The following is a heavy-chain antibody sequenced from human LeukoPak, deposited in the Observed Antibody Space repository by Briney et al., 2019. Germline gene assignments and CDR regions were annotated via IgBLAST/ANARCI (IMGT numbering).Heavy chain of an antibody. V-gene: IGHV4-34*01. CDR2: FNHSGST. CDR1: GGSFGGYY. J-gene: IGHJ4*02. Sequence: SETLSLTCAVSGGSFGGYYWSWIRKPPGKGLEWIGEFNHSGSTNYNPSLKSRVTISVDTSKNQFTLKLSSVTTALSRVDHRSRASVGSRSTSCYSTQFDYWGQGTLVTVSS. D-gene: IGHD2-2*01. CDR3: SRASVGSRSTSCYSTQFDY.